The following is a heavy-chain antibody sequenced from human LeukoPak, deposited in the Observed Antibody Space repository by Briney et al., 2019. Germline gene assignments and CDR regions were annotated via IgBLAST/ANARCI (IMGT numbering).Heavy chain of an antibody. CDR2: ISGSATGYMT. CDR3: AKRSGYTTGWFFDF. J-gene: IGHJ4*02. D-gene: IGHD6-19*01. V-gene: IGHV3-23*01. Sequence: GGSLRLSCAASRFTFNTYGMSWVRHSPGKGLEWVSAISGSATGYMTNYADSVKGRFTISRDNSKNTLFLQMNSLRAEDTALFYCAKRSGYTTGWFFDFWGQGTLVTVSS. CDR1: RFTFNTYG.